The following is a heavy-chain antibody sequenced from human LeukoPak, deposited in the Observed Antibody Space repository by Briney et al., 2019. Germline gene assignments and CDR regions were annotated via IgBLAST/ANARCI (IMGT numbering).Heavy chain of an antibody. V-gene: IGHV3-9*01. J-gene: IGHJ4*02. CDR2: ISWNSGSI. CDR1: GFTFDDYA. D-gene: IGHD3-9*01. CDR3: AKGTTYDILTGYFDY. Sequence: GGSLRLSCAASGFTFDDYAMHWVRQAPGKGLEWVSGISWNSGSIGYANSVEGRFTISRDNAKSSLYLQMNSLRAEDTALYYCAKGTTYDILTGYFDYWGQGTLVTVSS.